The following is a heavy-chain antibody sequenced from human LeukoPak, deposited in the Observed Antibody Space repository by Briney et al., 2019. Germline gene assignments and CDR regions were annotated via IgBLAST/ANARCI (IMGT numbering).Heavy chain of an antibody. D-gene: IGHD3-3*01. Sequence: SVKVSCKASGGTFSSYAISWVRQAPGQGLEWMGGIIPIFGTANYAQKFQGRVTITADESTSTAYMELSSLRSEDTAVYYCARGRSGYYPHLFDYWGQGTLVTVSS. J-gene: IGHJ4*02. CDR2: IIPIFGTA. CDR3: ARGRSGYYPHLFDY. CDR1: GGTFSSYA. V-gene: IGHV1-69*01.